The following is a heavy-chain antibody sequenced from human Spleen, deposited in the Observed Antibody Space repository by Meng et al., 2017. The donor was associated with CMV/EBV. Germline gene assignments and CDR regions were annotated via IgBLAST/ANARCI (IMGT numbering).Heavy chain of an antibody. D-gene: IGHD6-6*01. CDR2: ISTDGSSA. Sequence: GESLKISCSASGFTFSSYWMHWVRQAPGKGLVWVSRISTDGSSASYADSVKGRFTISRDNAKNTLYLQMSSLRVEDTAVYFCASDADHTAPRRLDLWGQGSLVTVSS. J-gene: IGHJ5*02. CDR3: ASDADHTAPRRLDL. CDR1: GFTFSSYW. V-gene: IGHV3-74*01.